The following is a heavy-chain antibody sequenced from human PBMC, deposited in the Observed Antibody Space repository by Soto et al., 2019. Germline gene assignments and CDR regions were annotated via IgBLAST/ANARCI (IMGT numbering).Heavy chain of an antibody. CDR2: IYSGGGT. V-gene: IGHV3-66*01. D-gene: IGHD4-17*01. J-gene: IGHJ4*02. CDR1: LFIVSDNY. Sequence: EVRLVQSGGGLVQPGGSLRLSCAASLFIVSDNYMSWVRQAPGKGLEWVSLIYSGGGTDYAESVKGRITISRDNSKNTLYLQMHSLKAEDTGISSFETRMTTAPYWGQGTVVTVSS. CDR3: ETRMTTAPY.